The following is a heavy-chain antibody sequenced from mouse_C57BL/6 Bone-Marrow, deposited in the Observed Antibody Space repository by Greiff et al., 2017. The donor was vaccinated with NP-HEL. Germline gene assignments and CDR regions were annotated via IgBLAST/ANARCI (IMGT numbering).Heavy chain of an antibody. Sequence: EVMLVESGGGLVQPGGSLKLSCAASGFTFSDYYMYWVRQTPEKRLEWVAYISNGGGSTYYPDTVKGRFTISRDNAKNTLYLQMSRLKSEDTAMYYCARHKTRTGWYFDVWGTGTTVTVSS. CDR1: GFTFSDYY. CDR2: ISNGGGST. CDR3: ARHKTRTGWYFDV. V-gene: IGHV5-12*01. J-gene: IGHJ1*03.